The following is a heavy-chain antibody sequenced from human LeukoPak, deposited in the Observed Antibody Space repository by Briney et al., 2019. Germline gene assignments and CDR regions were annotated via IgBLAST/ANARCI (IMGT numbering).Heavy chain of an antibody. CDR2: IYSGGSA. V-gene: IGHV3-66*01. J-gene: IGHJ6*04. CDR1: GFTATSNY. D-gene: IGHD3-10*01. Sequence: GGSLRLSCAASGFTATSNYMSWVRQAPGKGLEWVSVIYSGGSAYYADSVKGRFTISRDNSKNTLYLQRNNLRAEDTAVYYCARDGPGSYDGFVDVWGEGTTVTVSS. CDR3: ARDGPGSYDGFVDV.